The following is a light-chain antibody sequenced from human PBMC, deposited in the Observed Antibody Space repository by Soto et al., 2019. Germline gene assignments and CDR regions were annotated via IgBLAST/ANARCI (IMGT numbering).Light chain of an antibody. V-gene: IGLV2-14*01. CDR3: SSYTNSNTLV. CDR2: DVS. Sequence: QSVLTQPASVSGSPGQSITISCTGTSSDVGGYNYVSWYQQHPGKAPKLMIYDVSNRPSGVSNRFSGSKSGNTASLSISGLQAEDEADYYCSSYTNSNTLVFGGGTKVTVL. J-gene: IGLJ2*01. CDR1: SSDVGGYNY.